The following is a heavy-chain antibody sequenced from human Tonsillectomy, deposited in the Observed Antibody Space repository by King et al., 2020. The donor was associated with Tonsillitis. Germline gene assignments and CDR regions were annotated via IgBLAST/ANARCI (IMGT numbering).Heavy chain of an antibody. V-gene: IGHV3-30*02. CDR3: AKVLGVVVAATKDTYYYGMDV. J-gene: IGHJ6*02. CDR1: GFTFSSYG. Sequence: VQLVESGGGVVQPGGSLRLSCAASGFTFSSYGMHWVRQAPGKGLEWVAFIREDGSNKYYADSVKGRFTISRDKSKNTLYLQMNSLRAEDTAVYYCAKVLGVVVAATKDTYYYGMDVWGQRTTVTVSS. D-gene: IGHD2-15*01. CDR2: IREDGSNK.